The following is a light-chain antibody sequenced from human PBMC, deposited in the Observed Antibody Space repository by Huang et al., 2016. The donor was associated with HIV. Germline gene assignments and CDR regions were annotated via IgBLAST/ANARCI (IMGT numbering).Light chain of an antibody. CDR3: QQYNNWPRGT. CDR1: QIVSKN. V-gene: IGKV3-15*01. Sequence: EIVMTQSPATLSVSPGDRVTLSCRASQIVSKNLAWYQQRPGQSPRLLVYGASTRAIGIPPRFSGSGSGTEFTLTINSLQSEDFAVYFCQQYNNWPRGTFGQGTKLEIK. CDR2: GAS. J-gene: IGKJ2*01.